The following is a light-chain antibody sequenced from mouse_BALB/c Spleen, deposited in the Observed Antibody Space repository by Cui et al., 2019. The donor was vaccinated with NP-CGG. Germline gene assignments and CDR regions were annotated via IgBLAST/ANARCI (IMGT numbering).Light chain of an antibody. CDR2: GTN. CDR1: NGAFTTSNY. J-gene: IGLJ1*01. CDR3: ALWYSNHWV. Sequence: AVVTQESALTTSPGETVTLTCRSNNGAFTTSNYANWVQEKPDHLFTGLIGGTNNRAPGVPARFSGSLIGDKAALTITGAQTEDEAIYFCALWYSNHWVFGGGTKLTVL. V-gene: IGLV1*01.